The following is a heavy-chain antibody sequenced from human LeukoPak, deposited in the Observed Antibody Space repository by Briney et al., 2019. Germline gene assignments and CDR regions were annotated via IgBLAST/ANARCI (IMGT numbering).Heavy chain of an antibody. CDR1: GFNFNVYN. Sequence: GGSLRLSCAASGFNFNVYNMNWVRQAPGKGLEWVSSISDSSTYIYYADSVKGRFTISRDNAKNTLYLQMNSLRVEDTAVYYCVCLGLGGLSLDWGQGTLVTVSS. CDR3: VCLGLGGLSLD. CDR2: ISDSSTYI. D-gene: IGHD3-16*01. J-gene: IGHJ4*02. V-gene: IGHV3-21*01.